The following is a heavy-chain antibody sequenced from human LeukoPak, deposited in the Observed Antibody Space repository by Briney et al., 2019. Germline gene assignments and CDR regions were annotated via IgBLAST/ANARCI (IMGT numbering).Heavy chain of an antibody. CDR1: GFTFSSYW. CDR3: ARGPDFWSGFLVDY. D-gene: IGHD3-3*01. V-gene: IGHV3-7*01. CDR2: IKQDGSEK. J-gene: IGHJ4*02. Sequence: GGSLRLSCAASGFTFSSYWMSWVRQAPGKGLEWVANIKQDGSEKYYVDSVKGRFTISRDNAKNSLYLQMNSLRVEDTAVYYCARGPDFWSGFLVDYWGQGTLVTVSS.